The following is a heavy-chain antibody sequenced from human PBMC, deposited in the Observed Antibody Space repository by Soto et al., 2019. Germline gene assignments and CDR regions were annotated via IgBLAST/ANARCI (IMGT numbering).Heavy chain of an antibody. Sequence: TLSLTCTVSGGSTSSYYWSWIRQPPGKGLEWIGYIYYSGSTYYNLSLKSRVTISVDTSKNQFSLKLNTVTAADTAVYYCVRRGGAVAGTSRFDSWGQGMLVTVSS. CDR2: IYYSGST. V-gene: IGHV4-59*04. D-gene: IGHD6-19*01. CDR3: VRRGGAVAGTSRFDS. J-gene: IGHJ4*02. CDR1: GGSTSSYY.